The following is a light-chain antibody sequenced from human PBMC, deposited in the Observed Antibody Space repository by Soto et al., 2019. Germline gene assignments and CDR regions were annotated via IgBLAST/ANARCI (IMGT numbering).Light chain of an antibody. J-gene: IGKJ5*01. CDR2: LGS. Sequence: DIVMTQSPLSLPVTPGEPASISCRSSQSLLHSNGYNYLDWYLQKPGQSPQLLIYLGSNRASGVPDRFSGSGSETEFTLTINSLQSEDFAVYYCQQYNNWPPAFGQGTRLDIK. V-gene: IGKV2-28*01. CDR1: QSLLHSNGYNY. CDR3: QQYNNWPPA.